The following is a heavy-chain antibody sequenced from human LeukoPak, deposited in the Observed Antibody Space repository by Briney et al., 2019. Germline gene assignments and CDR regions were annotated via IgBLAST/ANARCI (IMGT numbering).Heavy chain of an antibody. CDR1: GGSISSGDYY. CDR2: IYYSGST. Sequence: PSETLSLTCTVSGGSISSGDYYWSWIRQPPGKGLEWIGYIYYSGSTYYNPSLKSRVTISVDTSKNQFSLKLSSVTAADTAVYYCARGRMVRGVIIEWFDPWGQGTLVTVSS. V-gene: IGHV4-30-4*01. D-gene: IGHD3-10*01. J-gene: IGHJ5*02. CDR3: ARGRMVRGVIIEWFDP.